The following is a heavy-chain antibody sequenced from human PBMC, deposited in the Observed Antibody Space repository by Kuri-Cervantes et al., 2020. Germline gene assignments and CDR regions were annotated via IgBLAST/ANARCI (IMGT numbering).Heavy chain of an antibody. CDR2: ITNSGGST. Sequence: GESLKISCAASGFTFSSYWMSWVRQAPGKGPEWVSGITNSGGSTYYADSVKGRFTISRDNSKNTLYLQMNSLRAEDTAVYYCARDLGTGFRYFDYWGQGTLVTVSS. CDR1: GFTFSSYW. V-gene: IGHV3-23*01. J-gene: IGHJ4*02. CDR3: ARDLGTGFRYFDY. D-gene: IGHD3-16*01.